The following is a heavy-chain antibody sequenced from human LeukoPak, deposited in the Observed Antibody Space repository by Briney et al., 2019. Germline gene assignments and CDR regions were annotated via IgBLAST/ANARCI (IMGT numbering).Heavy chain of an antibody. D-gene: IGHD2-21*02. CDR3: ARVGVTPPYYFDY. Sequence: GASVKVSCKASGYTFTGYYMHWVRQAPGQGLEWMGIINPSGGSTSYAQKFQGRVTMTRDMSTSTVYMELSSLRSEDTAVYYCARVGVTPPYYFDYWGQGTLVTVSS. CDR1: GYTFTGYY. V-gene: IGHV1-46*01. J-gene: IGHJ4*02. CDR2: INPSGGST.